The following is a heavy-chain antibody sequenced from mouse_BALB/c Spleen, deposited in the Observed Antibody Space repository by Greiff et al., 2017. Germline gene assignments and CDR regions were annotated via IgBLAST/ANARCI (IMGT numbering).Heavy chain of an antibody. D-gene: IGHD1-1*01. CDR3: TRVRDYYGSSGFAY. CDR2: ISSGGSYT. CDR1: GFTFSSYT. J-gene: IGHJ3*01. V-gene: IGHV5-6-4*01. Sequence: EVKVVESGGGLVKPGGSLKLSCAASGFTFSSYTMSWVRQTPEKRLEWVATISSGGSYTYYPDSVKGRFTISRDNAKNTLYLQMSSLKSEDTAMYYCTRVRDYYGSSGFAYWGQGTLVTVSA.